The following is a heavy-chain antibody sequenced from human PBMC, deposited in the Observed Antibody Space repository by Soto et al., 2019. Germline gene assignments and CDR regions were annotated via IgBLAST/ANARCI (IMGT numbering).Heavy chain of an antibody. Sequence: EVQLVESGGGLVQPGGSLRLSCAASGFTFSSYDMHWVRQATGKGLVWVSAIGTAGDTYYPGSVKGRFTISRENAKNSLYLQMNSLRAGDTAVYYCARANGGLYYFDYWGQGTLVTVSS. CDR1: GFTFSSYD. D-gene: IGHD4-17*01. J-gene: IGHJ4*02. CDR2: IGTAGDT. V-gene: IGHV3-13*01. CDR3: ARANGGLYYFDY.